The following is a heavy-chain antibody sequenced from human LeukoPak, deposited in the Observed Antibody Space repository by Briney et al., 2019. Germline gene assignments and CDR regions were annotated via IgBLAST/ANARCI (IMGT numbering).Heavy chain of an antibody. Sequence: PSETLSLTCTVSGGSISSGGYYWSWNRQHPGKGLEWIGYIYYSGSTYYNPSLKSRVTISVDTSKNQFSLKLSSVTAADTAVYYCARAPTRGAMVVFDYWGQGTLVTVSS. J-gene: IGHJ4*02. V-gene: IGHV4-31*03. CDR1: GGSISSGGYY. D-gene: IGHD5-18*01. CDR3: ARAPTRGAMVVFDY. CDR2: IYYSGST.